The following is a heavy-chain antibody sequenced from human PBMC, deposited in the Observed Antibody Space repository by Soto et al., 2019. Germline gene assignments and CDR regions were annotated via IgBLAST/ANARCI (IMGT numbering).Heavy chain of an antibody. Sequence: EVQLVESGGGLVQPGGSLRLSCAASGFTFSDYTMSWVRQAPGKGLEWISYISSSSYTIYYADSVEGRFTISRDNAKNSLYRQMNRLRVDDTAVYYCARERGGDLNWYHGVDVWGQGTTVTVSS. CDR1: GFTFSDYT. V-gene: IGHV3-48*01. D-gene: IGHD1-1*01. CDR3: ARERGGDLNWYHGVDV. J-gene: IGHJ6*02. CDR2: ISSSSYTI.